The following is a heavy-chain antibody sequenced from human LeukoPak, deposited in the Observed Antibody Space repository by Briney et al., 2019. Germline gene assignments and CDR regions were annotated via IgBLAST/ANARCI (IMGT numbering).Heavy chain of an antibody. V-gene: IGHV3-21*01. J-gene: IGHJ3*02. CDR3: AREPVLLWFGDPMGGAFDI. Sequence: GGSLRLSCAASGFTFSSYSMNWVRQAPGKGLERVSSISSSSSYIYYADSVKGRFTISRDNAKNSLYLQMNSLRAEDTAVYYCAREPVLLWFGDPMGGAFDIGGQGTMVTVSS. CDR2: ISSSSSYI. CDR1: GFTFSSYS. D-gene: IGHD3-10*01.